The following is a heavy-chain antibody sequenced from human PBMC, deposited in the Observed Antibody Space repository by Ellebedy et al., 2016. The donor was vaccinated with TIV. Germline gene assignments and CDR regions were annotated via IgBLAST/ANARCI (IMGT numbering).Heavy chain of an antibody. D-gene: IGHD5-12*01. Sequence: GESLKISXAASGFTFSNYWMHWVRQAPGKGLEWVANIKQDGSAKYYVDSVKGRFTVSRDNAKNSLYLQMNSLRVEDSAVYYCGRAIGGSDAYWGQGTPVTVSS. CDR2: IKQDGSAK. CDR1: GFTFSNYW. CDR3: GRAIGGSDAY. J-gene: IGHJ4*02. V-gene: IGHV3-7*04.